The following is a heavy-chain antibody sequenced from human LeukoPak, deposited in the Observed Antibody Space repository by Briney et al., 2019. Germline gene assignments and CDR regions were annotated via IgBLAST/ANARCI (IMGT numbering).Heavy chain of an antibody. CDR1: GYTFTSYA. Sequence: ASVKVSCKASGYTFTSYAMNWVRQAPGQGLEWMGWINTNTGNPTYAQGFTGRFVFSLDTSVSTAYLQISSLKAEDAAVYYRASLELTRGFGELLSPDYWGQGTLVTVSS. D-gene: IGHD3-10*01. CDR3: ASLELTRGFGELLSPDY. V-gene: IGHV7-4-1*02. J-gene: IGHJ4*02. CDR2: INTNTGNP.